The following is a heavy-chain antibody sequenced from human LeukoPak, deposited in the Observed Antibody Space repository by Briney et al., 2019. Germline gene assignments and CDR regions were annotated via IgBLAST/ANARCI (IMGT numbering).Heavy chain of an antibody. CDR2: IIPILGIA. CDR1: GGTFSSYA. D-gene: IGHD3-22*01. CDR3: ARGSDTMIVVVSLDY. Sequence: ASVKVSCKASGGTFSSYAISWVRQAPGQGLEWMGRIIPILGIANYAQKFQGRVTITADKSTSTAYMELSSLRSEDTAVYYCARGSDTMIVVVSLDYWGQGTQVTVSS. V-gene: IGHV1-69*04. J-gene: IGHJ4*02.